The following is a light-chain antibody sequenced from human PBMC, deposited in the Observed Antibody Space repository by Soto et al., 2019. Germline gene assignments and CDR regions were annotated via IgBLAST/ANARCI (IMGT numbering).Light chain of an antibody. V-gene: IGKV3-20*01. CDR1: QSVSSN. Sequence: EIVLPQSPATLSLSPGERATLSCRASQSVSSNLAWYQQTPGQAPRLLIYGASNRATGIPDRVSGSGSGTDVTLTISRLEPEDFAVYYCQQYGNSPITFGQGTRLEIK. J-gene: IGKJ5*01. CDR3: QQYGNSPIT. CDR2: GAS.